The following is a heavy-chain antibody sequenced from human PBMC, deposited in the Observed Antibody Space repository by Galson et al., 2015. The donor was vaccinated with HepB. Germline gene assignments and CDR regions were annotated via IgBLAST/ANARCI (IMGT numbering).Heavy chain of an antibody. D-gene: IGHD6-19*01. CDR3: ARDTVAPTGYYGMDV. J-gene: IGHJ6*02. Sequence: SLRLSCAASGFTFSSYGMHWVRQAPGKGLEWVAVIWYDGSNKYYADSVKGRFTISRDNSKNTLYLQMNSLRAEDTAVYYCARDTVAPTGYYGMDVWGQGTTVTVSS. V-gene: IGHV3-33*08. CDR2: IWYDGSNK. CDR1: GFTFSSYG.